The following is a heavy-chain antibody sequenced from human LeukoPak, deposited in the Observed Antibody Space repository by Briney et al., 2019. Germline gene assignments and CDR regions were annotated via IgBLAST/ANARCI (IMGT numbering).Heavy chain of an antibody. V-gene: IGHV3-7*01. CDR1: GITFSSYW. CDR3: KAANWFDP. J-gene: IGHJ5*02. CDR2: MNQDGSET. Sequence: GGTLRLSCVASGITFSSYWMSWVRQAPGKGLEWVANMNQDGSETQYAASVQGRFTISRDNAKSALYLQMSSLRAEDTAIYFYKAANWFDPWGQGTLVTVSS.